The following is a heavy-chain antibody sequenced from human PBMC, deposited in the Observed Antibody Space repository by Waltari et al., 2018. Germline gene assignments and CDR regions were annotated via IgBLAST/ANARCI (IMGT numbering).Heavy chain of an antibody. V-gene: IGHV4-61*01. Sequence: QVQLQESGPGLVKPSETLSLTCTVSGDSVSSGIYYWSWIRQPPGTGLEWIGTIYYSWSTNYNPSFNSRVTISVDTSKNQFSLNLTSVTATDTAVYYCARQIVVVAATPGYFDSWGQGTLVAVSS. D-gene: IGHD2-15*01. CDR3: ARQIVVVAATPGYFDS. J-gene: IGHJ4*02. CDR1: GDSVSSGIYY. CDR2: IYYSWST.